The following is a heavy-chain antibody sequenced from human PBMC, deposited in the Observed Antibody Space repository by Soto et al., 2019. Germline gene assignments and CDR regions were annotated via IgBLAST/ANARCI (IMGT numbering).Heavy chain of an antibody. V-gene: IGHV1-18*01. Sequence: QVQLVQSGAEVKKPGASVKVSCKASGYTFTSYGISWVRQAPGQGLEWMGWISAYNGNTNYAQKLQGRATMTTDTSTSTAYMELRSLRSDDTAVYYCARARPVVWGSYRYKSGEDYWGQGTLVTVSS. CDR1: GYTFTSYG. J-gene: IGHJ4*02. CDR2: ISAYNGNT. CDR3: ARARPVVWGSYRYKSGEDY. D-gene: IGHD3-16*02.